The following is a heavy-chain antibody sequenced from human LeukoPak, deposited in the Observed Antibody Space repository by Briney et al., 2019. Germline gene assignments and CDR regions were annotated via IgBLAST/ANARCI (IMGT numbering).Heavy chain of an antibody. CDR1: GGSISSYS. Sequence: SETLSLTCTVSGGSISSYSWSWIRQPPGKGLEWIGYIYYSGSTNYNPSLKSRVTISVDTSKNQFSLKLSSLTAADTAVYYCARVAYCSSSSCYRALDSWGQGTLVTVSS. V-gene: IGHV4-59*01. CDR3: ARVAYCSSSSCYRALDS. D-gene: IGHD2-2*02. J-gene: IGHJ4*02. CDR2: IYYSGST.